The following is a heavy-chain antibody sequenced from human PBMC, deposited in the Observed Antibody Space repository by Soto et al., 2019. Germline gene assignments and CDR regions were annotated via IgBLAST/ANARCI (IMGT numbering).Heavy chain of an antibody. J-gene: IGHJ4*02. D-gene: IGHD6-13*01. V-gene: IGHV4-30-4*01. CDR1: GGSISNGDYY. CDR2: IYYSGST. Sequence: QVQLQESGPGLVKPSQTLSLTCTVSGGSISNGDYYWSWIRPPPGKGLEWIGSIYYSGSTYYNPSLKTRVTISVDTSKNQFALKLNSVTAADTAVYYCASRHSSPDFDYWGQGTLVTVSS. CDR3: ASRHSSPDFDY.